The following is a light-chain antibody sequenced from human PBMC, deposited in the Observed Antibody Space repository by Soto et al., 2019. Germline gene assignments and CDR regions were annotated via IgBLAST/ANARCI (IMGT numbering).Light chain of an antibody. J-gene: IGKJ2*02. CDR3: HQYAASRT. CDR2: GAS. CDR1: QTVWTNY. V-gene: IGKV3-20*01. Sequence: EVGVTQSPGTLSLAPGERAILSCRASQTVWTNYLAWFHHRPGQAPRLVIYGASRRATGIPDRFTGSGSGTDFTLTIIRLEPEDFGVYYCHQYAASRTFGQGTQLQFK.